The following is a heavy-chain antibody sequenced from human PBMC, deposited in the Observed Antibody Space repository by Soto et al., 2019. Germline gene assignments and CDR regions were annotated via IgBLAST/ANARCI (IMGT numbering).Heavy chain of an antibody. V-gene: IGHV1-69*04. CDR1: GYTFTSYD. CDR3: ARDWKAVAGIGMDV. Sequence: SVKVSCKASGYTFTSYDINWVRQATGQGLEWMGRIIPILGIANYAQKFQGRVTITADKSTSTAYMELSSLRSEDTAVYYCARDWKAVAGIGMDVWG. D-gene: IGHD6-19*01. J-gene: IGHJ6*02. CDR2: IIPILGIA.